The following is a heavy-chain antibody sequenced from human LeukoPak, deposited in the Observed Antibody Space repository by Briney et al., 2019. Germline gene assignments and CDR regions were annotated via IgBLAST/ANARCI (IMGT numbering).Heavy chain of an antibody. CDR3: ARMRDNAFDI. CDR1: GGSISSGGYY. D-gene: IGHD5-24*01. V-gene: IGHV4-31*03. Sequence: SETLSLTCTVSGGSISSGGYYWSWIRQHPGKGLEWIGYIYYSGSTYYNPSLKSRVTISVDTSKNQFPLKLSSVTAADTAVYYCARMRDNAFDIWGQGTMVTVSS. J-gene: IGHJ3*02. CDR2: IYYSGST.